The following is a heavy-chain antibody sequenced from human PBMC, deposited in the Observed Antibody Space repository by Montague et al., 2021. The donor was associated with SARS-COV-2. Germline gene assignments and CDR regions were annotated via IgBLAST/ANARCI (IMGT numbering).Heavy chain of an antibody. Sequence: SETLSLTCAVSGASINSYENWWSWVRQPPGKGLEWIGEIYHIGAFNYNPSLTSRVTISIDTSRNRLSLRLSSVTAADTAVYYCARTRGGATRYFDYWGQGTLVTVSS. CDR3: ARTRGGATRYFDY. J-gene: IGHJ4*02. V-gene: IGHV4-4*02. CDR1: GASINSYENW. D-gene: IGHD1-26*01. CDR2: IYHIGAF.